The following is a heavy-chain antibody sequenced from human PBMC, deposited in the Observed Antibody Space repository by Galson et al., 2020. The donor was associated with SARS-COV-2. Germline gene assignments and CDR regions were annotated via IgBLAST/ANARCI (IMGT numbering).Heavy chain of an antibody. D-gene: IGHD3-9*01. J-gene: IGHJ6*02. V-gene: IGHV1-2*02. CDR2: INPNSGGT. CDR1: RYTFTDYY. Sequence: ASVNVSCKASRYTFTDYYIHWVRQAPGQGLEWMGWINPNSGGTNYAQKFEGRVTMTRDTSITTAYMELSGLRADDTAVYYCASLRYYDVLAGYIVDVWGQGTMVTVAS. CDR3: ASLRYYDVLAGYIVDV.